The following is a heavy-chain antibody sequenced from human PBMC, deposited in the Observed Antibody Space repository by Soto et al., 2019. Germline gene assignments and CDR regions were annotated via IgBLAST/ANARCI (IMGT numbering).Heavy chain of an antibody. V-gene: IGHV4-30-4*01. Sequence: SETLSLTCTVSGGSTSSDNYWSWIRQPPGKGLEWIGHIYYSGNTDYNPSLKSRLAISIDTSKNQFSLKLSSVTAADTAVYFCAREGGESSDGLYYFDYWGQGTLVTVSS. D-gene: IGHD3-16*01. J-gene: IGHJ4*02. CDR3: AREGGESSDGLYYFDY. CDR1: GGSTSSDNY. CDR2: IYYSGNT.